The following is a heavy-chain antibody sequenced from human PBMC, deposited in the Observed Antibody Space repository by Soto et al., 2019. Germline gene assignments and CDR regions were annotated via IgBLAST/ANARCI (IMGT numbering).Heavy chain of an antibody. V-gene: IGHV3-30*18. CDR3: AKDQEGTVTTLDY. Sequence: QVQLVESGGGVVQPGRSLRLSCAASGFTFSSYGMHWVRQAPGKGLEWVAVISYDGSNKYYADSVKGRFTIFRDNSKNTLYLQMNSLRAEDTAVYYCAKDQEGTVTTLDYWGQGTLVTVSS. CDR1: GFTFSSYG. J-gene: IGHJ4*02. CDR2: ISYDGSNK. D-gene: IGHD4-17*01.